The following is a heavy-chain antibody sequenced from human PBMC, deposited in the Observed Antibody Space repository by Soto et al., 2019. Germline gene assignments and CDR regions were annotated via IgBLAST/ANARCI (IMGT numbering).Heavy chain of an antibody. V-gene: IGHV3-30*18. CDR1: GFTFSSYG. Sequence: QVQLVESGGGVVQPGRSLRLSCAASGFTFSSYGMHWVRQAPGKGLEWVAVISYDGSNKYYADSVKGRFTISRDNSKNTLYLQMNSLRAEDTAVYYCAKIYGSSSPDDAFDIWGQGTMVTVSS. CDR3: AKIYGSSSPDDAFDI. D-gene: IGHD6-6*01. J-gene: IGHJ3*02. CDR2: ISYDGSNK.